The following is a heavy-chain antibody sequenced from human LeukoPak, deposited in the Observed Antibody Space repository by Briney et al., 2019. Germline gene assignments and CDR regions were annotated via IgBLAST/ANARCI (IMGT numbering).Heavy chain of an antibody. D-gene: IGHD3-22*01. CDR3: ARLSDSSGYYYLDY. CDR2: INPNSGGT. J-gene: IGHJ4*02. V-gene: IGHV1-2*02. Sequence: ASVTVSCKASGYTFTGCYMHWVRQAPGQGLEWMGWINPNSGGTNYAQKFQGRVTITRDTSISTAYMEPSRLRSDDTAVYYCARLSDSSGYYYLDYWGQGTLVTVSS. CDR1: GYTFTGCY.